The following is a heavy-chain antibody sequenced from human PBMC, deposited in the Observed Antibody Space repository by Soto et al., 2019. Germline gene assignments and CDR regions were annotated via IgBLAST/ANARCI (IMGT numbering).Heavy chain of an antibody. D-gene: IGHD2-21*02. V-gene: IGHV2-5*02. CDR2: IYWDDDK. Sequence: QITLKESGPSLVKPTQTLTLTCTFSGFSLSTGGVGVGWIRQPPGKALEWLALIYWDDDKRYSPSLRSRLTVTKDTYKNQVVLTMTNMDHVDTATYYCAHSRCGGDCLQSYSSHYYYGMDVWGQGTTVTVSS. CDR3: AHSRCGGDCLQSYSSHYYYGMDV. CDR1: GFSLSTGGVG. J-gene: IGHJ6*02.